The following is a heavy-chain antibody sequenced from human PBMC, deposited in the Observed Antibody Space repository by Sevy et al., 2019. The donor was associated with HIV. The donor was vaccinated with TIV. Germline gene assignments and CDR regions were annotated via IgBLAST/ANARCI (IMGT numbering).Heavy chain of an antibody. CDR1: GFTFSSYA. CDR2: ISGSGGST. J-gene: IGHJ4*02. CDR3: AKGDYGSGSPPFDY. D-gene: IGHD3-10*01. Sequence: GGSLRLSCAASGFTFSSYAMSWVRQAPGKGLEWVSAISGSGGSTYYADSVKGRFTISRDNSKNTLYLQMNSLGAEDTAVYYCAKGDYGSGSPPFDYWGQGTLVTVSS. V-gene: IGHV3-23*01.